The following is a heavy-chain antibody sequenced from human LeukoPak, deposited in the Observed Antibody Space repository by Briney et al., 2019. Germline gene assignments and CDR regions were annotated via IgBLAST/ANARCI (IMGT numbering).Heavy chain of an antibody. V-gene: IGHV3-23*01. CDR3: AKDRGLFLEWTNWFDP. D-gene: IGHD3-3*01. J-gene: IGHJ5*02. CDR2: ISGSGGST. Sequence: GSLRLSCAASGFTFSSYAMSWVRQAPGKGLEWVSAISGSGGSTYYADSVKGRFTISRDNSKNTLYLQMNSLRAEDTAVYYCAKDRGLFLEWTNWFDPWGQGTLVTVSS. CDR1: GFTFSSYA.